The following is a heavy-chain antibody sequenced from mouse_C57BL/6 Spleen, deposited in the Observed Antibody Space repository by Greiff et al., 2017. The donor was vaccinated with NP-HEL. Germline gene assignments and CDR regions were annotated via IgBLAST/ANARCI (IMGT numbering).Heavy chain of an antibody. CDR1: GYTFTGYW. CDR3: ARGDYYGSRGYFDY. V-gene: IGHV1-55*01. D-gene: IGHD1-1*01. CDR2: IYPGSGST. Sequence: QVHVKQPGAELVKPGASVKMSCKASGYTFTGYWITWVKQRPGQGLEWIGDIYPGSGSTNYNEKFKSKATLTVDPASSTAYMQLSSLTSEDSAVYYCARGDYYGSRGYFDYWGQGTTLTVSS. J-gene: IGHJ2*01.